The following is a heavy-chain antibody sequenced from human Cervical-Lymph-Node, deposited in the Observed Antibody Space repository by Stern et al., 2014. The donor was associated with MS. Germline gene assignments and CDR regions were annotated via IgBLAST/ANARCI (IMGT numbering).Heavy chain of an antibody. CDR3: AREEATIEIFDF. V-gene: IGHV4-31*03. CDR1: GGSISSGDYY. CDR2: IDDSGSA. Sequence: LQLQESGPGLVKPSETLSLTCIVSGGSISSGDYYWTWIRQHPGKGLEWIGYIDDSGSAYYTPSLKSRVSISTDTSKNQFSLRLKSVTAADTAVYYCAREEATIEIFDFWGQGTLVTVSP. D-gene: IGHD5-24*01. J-gene: IGHJ4*02.